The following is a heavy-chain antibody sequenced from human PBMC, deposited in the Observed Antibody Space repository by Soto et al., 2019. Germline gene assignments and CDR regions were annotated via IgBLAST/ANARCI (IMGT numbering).Heavy chain of an antibody. CDR1: GFAFNNYG. D-gene: IGHD2-2*01. CDR2: ISKSDYT. CDR3: AREDSIIIPAVSGF. J-gene: IGHJ4*02. Sequence: VGSLRLSCTVSGFAFNNYGINWVRQAPGKGLEWVSSISKSDYTYYSDSVKGRFAISRDNAKSSVSLQMNTLRVEDTAVYYCAREDSIIIPAVSGFWGQGTLVTVSS. V-gene: IGHV3-21*01.